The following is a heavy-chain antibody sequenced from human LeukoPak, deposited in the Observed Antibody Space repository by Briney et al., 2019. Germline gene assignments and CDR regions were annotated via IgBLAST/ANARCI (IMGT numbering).Heavy chain of an antibody. J-gene: IGHJ4*02. V-gene: IGHV1-69*02. D-gene: IGHD6-13*01. CDR3: ATLAAAGAN. CDR2: IIPILGIA. Sequence: SVKVSCKASGGTFSSYTISWVRQAPGQGLEWMGRIIPILGIANYAQKFQGRVTITADKFTSPAHMELSSLKSKDTAVYYFATLAAAGANWGQGTLVTVSS. CDR1: GGTFSSYT.